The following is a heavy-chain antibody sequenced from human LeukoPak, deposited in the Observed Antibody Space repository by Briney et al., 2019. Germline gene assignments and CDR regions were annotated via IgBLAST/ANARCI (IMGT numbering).Heavy chain of an antibody. CDR2: IRYDGGNK. V-gene: IGHV3-30*02. CDR3: AKVDYYDSSGQYYFDY. Sequence: GGSLRLSCAASGFTFSSYGMHWVRQAPGKGLEWVAFIRYDGGNKYYADSVKGRFTISRDNSKNTLYLQMNSLRAEDTAVYYCAKVDYYDSSGQYYFDYWGQGTLVTVSS. D-gene: IGHD3-22*01. J-gene: IGHJ4*02. CDR1: GFTFSSYG.